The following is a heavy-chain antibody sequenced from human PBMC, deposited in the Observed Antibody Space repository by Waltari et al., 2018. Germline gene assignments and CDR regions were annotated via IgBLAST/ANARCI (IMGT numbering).Heavy chain of an antibody. CDR1: GYTFTGYY. V-gene: IGHV1-2*06. J-gene: IGHJ1*01. Sequence: QVQLVQSGAEVKKPGASVKVSCKASGYTFTGYYMHWVRQAPGQGLEWMGRINPNSGGTNYAQKFQGRVTMTRDTSISTAYMDLSRLRSDDTAVYYCARGHSSGWYYTGRGEYFQHWGQGTLVTVSS. CDR2: INPNSGGT. CDR3: ARGHSSGWYYTGRGEYFQH. D-gene: IGHD6-19*01.